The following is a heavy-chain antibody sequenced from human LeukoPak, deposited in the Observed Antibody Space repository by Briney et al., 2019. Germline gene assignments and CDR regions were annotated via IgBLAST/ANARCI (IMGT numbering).Heavy chain of an antibody. J-gene: IGHJ4*02. V-gene: IGHV3-30*03. CDR2: ISYDGSNK. Sequence: GGSLRLSCAASGFTFSNYGMHWVRQAPGKGLEWVAVISYDGSNKYYADSVKGRFTISRDNAKNSLYLQMNSLRAEDTAVYYCARAYSYGYKASYFDYWGQGTLDTVSS. CDR1: GFTFSNYG. D-gene: IGHD5-18*01. CDR3: ARAYSYGYKASYFDY.